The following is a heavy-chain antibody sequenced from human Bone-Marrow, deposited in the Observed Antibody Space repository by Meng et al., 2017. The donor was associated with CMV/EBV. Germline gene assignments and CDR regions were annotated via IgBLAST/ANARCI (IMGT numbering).Heavy chain of an antibody. CDR3: AREGHLVVAAAVWFDP. Sequence: SVKVSCKASGGTFSSYTISWVRQAPGQGLEWMGRIIPSLGIANYAQKFQGRVTITADKSTSTAYMELSSPRSEDTAVYYCAREGHLVVAAAVWFDPWGQGTLVAVSS. CDR1: GGTFSSYT. V-gene: IGHV1-69*04. J-gene: IGHJ5*02. CDR2: IIPSLGIA. D-gene: IGHD2-2*01.